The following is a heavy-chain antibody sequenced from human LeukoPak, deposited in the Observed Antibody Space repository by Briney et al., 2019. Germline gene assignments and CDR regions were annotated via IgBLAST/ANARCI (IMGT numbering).Heavy chain of an antibody. J-gene: IGHJ4*02. Sequence: PGGSLRLSCAASGFIFSYYGMHWVRQAPGKGLEWMAVIWYDGSNRYYADSLKGRFTISRDNSKNTLYLQMNSLTADDTAVYYCARDPLGVLSYFDYWGQGTLVTVSS. CDR1: GFIFSYYG. V-gene: IGHV3-33*01. CDR2: IWYDGSNR. D-gene: IGHD3-16*01. CDR3: ARDPLGVLSYFDY.